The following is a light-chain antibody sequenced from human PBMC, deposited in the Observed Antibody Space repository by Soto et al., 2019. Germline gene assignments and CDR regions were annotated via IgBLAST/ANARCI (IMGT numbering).Light chain of an antibody. CDR3: LLSYSRGRGDGV. J-gene: IGLJ3*02. Sequence: QAVVTQEPSLTVSPGGTVTLTCGSSTGAVTGGHYASWFQQKPGQAPRTLIYETSNKHPWTPARLSGSLLGGKAALTLSGAQPEEEAEDYCLLSYSRGRGDGVFGGGTKLTVL. CDR2: ETS. V-gene: IGLV7-46*01. CDR1: TGAVTGGHY.